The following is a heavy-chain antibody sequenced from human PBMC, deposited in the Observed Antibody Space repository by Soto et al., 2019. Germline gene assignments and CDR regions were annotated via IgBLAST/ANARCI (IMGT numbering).Heavy chain of an antibody. V-gene: IGHV3-9*01. Sequence: GGSLRLSCAASGFTFDDYAMHWVRQAPGKGLEWVSGISWNSGSIGYADSVKGRFTISRDNAKNSLYLQMNSLRAEDTAVYYCARDGGNGNFDYWGQGTLVTVSS. CDR3: ARDGGNGNFDY. CDR1: GFTFDDYA. J-gene: IGHJ4*02. D-gene: IGHD1-1*01. CDR2: ISWNSGSI.